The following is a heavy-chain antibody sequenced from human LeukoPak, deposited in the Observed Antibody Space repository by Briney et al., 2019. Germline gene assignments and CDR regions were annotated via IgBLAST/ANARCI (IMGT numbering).Heavy chain of an antibody. V-gene: IGHV1-69*06. J-gene: IGHJ4*02. CDR3: ARASGDYLFDY. Sequence: GSSGNLCCTAAGATFSIYAISLVRHAPGQGLEWMGGIIPILGTANYAQKFQGRVTITADKSTSTAYMELSSLRSEDTAVYYCARASGDYLFDYWGQGTLVTVSS. CDR2: IIPILGTA. CDR1: GATFSIYA. D-gene: IGHD4-17*01.